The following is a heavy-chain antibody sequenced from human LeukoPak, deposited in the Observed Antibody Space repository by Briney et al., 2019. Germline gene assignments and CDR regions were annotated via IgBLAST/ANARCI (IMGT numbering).Heavy chain of an antibody. D-gene: IGHD5-18*01. CDR3: ARGYSYGDY. Sequence: PSGTLSLTCAVSGGSISSSNWWSWVRQPPGKGLEWVSSVSGSGRNTFYPDSVEGRFTISRDNSKNTLYLQMNSLRAEDTAVYYCARGYSYGDYWGQGTLVTVSS. CDR2: VSGSGRNT. V-gene: IGHV3-23*01. J-gene: IGHJ4*02. CDR1: GGSISSSN.